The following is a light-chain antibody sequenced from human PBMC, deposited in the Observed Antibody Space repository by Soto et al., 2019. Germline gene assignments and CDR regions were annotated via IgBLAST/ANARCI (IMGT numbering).Light chain of an antibody. CDR3: QSYDNSLLAYV. Sequence: QSVLTQPPSVSGAPGQRLTISCAGTSSNIGAGFDVHWYQQLPGTAPKLLIYANDDRPSGVPDRFSGSTSGTSASLAITGLQAEDAADYYCQSYDNSLLAYVFGGGTQLT. V-gene: IGLV1-40*01. CDR1: SSNIGAGFD. CDR2: AND. J-gene: IGLJ2*01.